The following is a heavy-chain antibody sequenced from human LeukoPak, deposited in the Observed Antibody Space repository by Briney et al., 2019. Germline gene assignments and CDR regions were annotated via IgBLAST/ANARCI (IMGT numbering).Heavy chain of an antibody. CDR1: GGSISSSNW. CDR3: ARGGRGYSYDIDY. Sequence: SETLPLTCAVSGGSISSSNWWSWVRQPPGKGLEWIGEIYHSGSTNYNPSLKSRVTISVDKSKNQFSLKLSSVTAADTAVYYCARGGRGYSYDIDYWGQGTLVTVSS. V-gene: IGHV4-4*02. J-gene: IGHJ4*02. D-gene: IGHD5-18*01. CDR2: IYHSGST.